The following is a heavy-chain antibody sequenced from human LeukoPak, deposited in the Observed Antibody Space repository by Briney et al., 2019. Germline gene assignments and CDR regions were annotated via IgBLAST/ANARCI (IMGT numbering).Heavy chain of an antibody. V-gene: IGHV3-7*01. Sequence: GGSLRLSCAASGFTFSSCWMSWVRQAPGKGLEWVANIKQDGSEKYYVDSVKGRFTISRDNAKNSLYLQMNSLRAEDTAVYCCARVRDSSSWYTAHDAFDIWGQGTMVTVSS. D-gene: IGHD6-13*01. CDR2: IKQDGSEK. CDR3: ARVRDSSSWYTAHDAFDI. CDR1: GFTFSSCW. J-gene: IGHJ3*02.